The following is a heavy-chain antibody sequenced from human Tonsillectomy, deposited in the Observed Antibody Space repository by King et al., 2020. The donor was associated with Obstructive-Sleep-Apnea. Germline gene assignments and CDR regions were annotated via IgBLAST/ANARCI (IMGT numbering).Heavy chain of an antibody. Sequence: QLVQSGAEVKKPGASVKVSCKASGYTFTGYYMHWVRQAPGQGLEWMGWINPNSGDTNYAQKFQGRVTMTRDTSISTVYMELSRLRSDDTAVYSCARDRGSSRSYLVRKTWFDPWGQGTLVTVSS. J-gene: IGHJ5*02. CDR1: GYTFTGYY. CDR2: INPNSGDT. V-gene: IGHV1-2*02. D-gene: IGHD3-10*01. CDR3: ARDRGSSRSYLVRKTWFDP.